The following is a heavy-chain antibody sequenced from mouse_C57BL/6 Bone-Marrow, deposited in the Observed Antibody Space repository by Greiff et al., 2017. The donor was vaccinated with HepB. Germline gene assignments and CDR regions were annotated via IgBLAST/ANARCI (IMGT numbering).Heavy chain of an antibody. CDR2: ISSGGSYT. V-gene: IGHV5-6*02. D-gene: IGHD2-3*01. Sequence: DVKLQESGGDLVKPGGSLKLSCAASGFTFSSYGMSWVRQTPDTRLEWVATISSGGSYTYYPDSVKGRFTISRDNAKNTLYLQMSSLKSEDTAMYYCARQGGYYDYWGQGTTLTVSS. J-gene: IGHJ2*01. CDR3: ARQGGYYDY. CDR1: GFTFSSYG.